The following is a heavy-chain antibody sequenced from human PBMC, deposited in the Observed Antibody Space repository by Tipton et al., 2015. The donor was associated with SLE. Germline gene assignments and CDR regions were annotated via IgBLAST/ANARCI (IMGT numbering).Heavy chain of an antibody. Sequence: TLSLTCSVSGGSTSSSNNYWGWIRQPPGKGLEWVGSISYSGSTWYNPSLKSRVTISVDTSKNQFSLRLSSVTAADTAIYYCARDPQGDERAPAAWWGQGTLVIVSS. V-gene: IGHV4-39*07. CDR2: ISYSGST. CDR1: GGSTSSSNNY. CDR3: ARDPQGDERAPAAW. D-gene: IGHD3-16*01. J-gene: IGHJ4*02.